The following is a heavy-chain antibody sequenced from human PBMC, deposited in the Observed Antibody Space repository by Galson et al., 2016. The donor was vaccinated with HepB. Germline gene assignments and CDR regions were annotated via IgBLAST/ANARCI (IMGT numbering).Heavy chain of an antibody. D-gene: IGHD3-10*01. CDR1: GFTFSSYG. CDR3: AKDALITLVRGVIMSYFDY. J-gene: IGHJ4*02. CDR2: ISNDGSNK. Sequence: SLRLSCAASGFTFSSYGMHWVRQASGKGLEWVAVISNDGSNKDYADSVKGRFTISRDNSKNTLYPQMNSLRPEDTAVYYCAKDALITLVRGVIMSYFDYWGQGALVTVSS. V-gene: IGHV3-30*18.